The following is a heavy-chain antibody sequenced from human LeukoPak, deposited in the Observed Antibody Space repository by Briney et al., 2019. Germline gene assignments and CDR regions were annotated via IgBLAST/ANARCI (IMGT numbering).Heavy chain of an antibody. D-gene: IGHD1-26*01. Sequence: SETLSLTCTVSGGSISSYYWSWIRQPPGKGLEWIGYIYYSGSTNYNPSLKSRVTISVDTSKNQFSLKLSSVTAADTAVYYCARESSNYPTWHAFDIWGQGTMVTVSS. V-gene: IGHV4-59*01. CDR2: IYYSGST. J-gene: IGHJ3*02. CDR3: ARESSNYPTWHAFDI. CDR1: GGSISSYY.